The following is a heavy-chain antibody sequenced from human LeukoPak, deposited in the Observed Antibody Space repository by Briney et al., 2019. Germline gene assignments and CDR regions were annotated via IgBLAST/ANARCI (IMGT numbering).Heavy chain of an antibody. CDR1: GGTFSSYA. J-gene: IGHJ5*02. CDR2: IIPIFGTA. CDR3: ARDRVRLAAAGTANWFDP. Sequence: EASVKVSCKASGGTFSSYAISWVRQAPGQGLEWMGGIIPIFGTANYAQKFQGRVTMTRDTSTSTVYMELSSLRSEDTAVYYCARDRVRLAAAGTANWFDPWGQGTLVTVSS. V-gene: IGHV1-69*05. D-gene: IGHD6-13*01.